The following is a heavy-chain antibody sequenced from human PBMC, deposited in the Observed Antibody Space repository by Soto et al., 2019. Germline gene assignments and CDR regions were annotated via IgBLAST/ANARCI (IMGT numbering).Heavy chain of an antibody. Sequence: QVQLQQWGAGLLKPSETLSLTCAVSGGSFSGYSWSWIRQPPGKGLEWIGEITHNGGTNSNPSLKSRVAISVDTSTKQLSLNLSSVTAADTAVYYCARGPYSGGHSDYWGQGTLVTVSS. D-gene: IGHD1-26*01. CDR3: ARGPYSGGHSDY. J-gene: IGHJ4*02. CDR2: ITHNGGT. CDR1: GGSFSGYS. V-gene: IGHV4-34*01.